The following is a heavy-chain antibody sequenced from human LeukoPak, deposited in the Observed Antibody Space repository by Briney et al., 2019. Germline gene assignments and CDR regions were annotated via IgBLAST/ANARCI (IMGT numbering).Heavy chain of an antibody. CDR2: IKQDGSQN. J-gene: IGHJ3*02. V-gene: IGHV3-7*03. Sequence: GGSLRLSCAASGFIFSNDWMSWVRQAPGKGLEWVANIKQDGSQNYYVDSVKGRFTISRDNAKNSLYLQMNSLRAEDTALYYCAKVACSSTSCYRLGDAFDIWGQGTMVTVSS. CDR3: AKVACSSTSCYRLGDAFDI. D-gene: IGHD2-2*02. CDR1: GFIFSNDW.